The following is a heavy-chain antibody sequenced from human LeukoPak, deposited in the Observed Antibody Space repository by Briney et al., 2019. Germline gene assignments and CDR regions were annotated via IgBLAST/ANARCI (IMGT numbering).Heavy chain of an antibody. V-gene: IGHV4-61*02. CDR2: IYTSGST. J-gene: IGHJ3*02. CDR1: GGSISSGSYY. Sequence: SETLSLTCTVSGGSISSGSYYWRWIRQPAGKGLGWIGRIYTSGSTNYNPSLKSRVTISVDTSKNQFSLKLSSVTAADTAVYYCAREKGSSWYTDAFDIWGQGTMVTVSS. CDR3: AREKGSSWYTDAFDI. D-gene: IGHD6-13*01.